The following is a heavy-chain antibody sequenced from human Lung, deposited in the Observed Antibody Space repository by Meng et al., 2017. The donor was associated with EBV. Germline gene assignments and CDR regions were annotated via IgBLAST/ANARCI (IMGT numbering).Heavy chain of an antibody. D-gene: IGHD2-15*01. CDR3: ASGTPGRSYCDY. Sequence: VQLVRAGGEVKKPGASVRVSCKASGYTFGSYGICWVRQAPGQGLEWMGWFVNYVDTYPAPKFQGRVTMTTDTHTNTAFMELRSLTSDDTAVYYCASGTPGRSYCDYWGQGTLVTVSS. CDR1: GYTFGSYG. CDR2: FVNYVDT. J-gene: IGHJ4*02. V-gene: IGHV1-18*01.